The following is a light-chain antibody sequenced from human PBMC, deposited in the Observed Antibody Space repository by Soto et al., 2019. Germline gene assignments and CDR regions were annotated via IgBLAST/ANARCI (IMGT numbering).Light chain of an antibody. CDR3: QQSYSTPL. CDR2: AAS. J-gene: IGKJ4*01. Sequence: DIQMTQSPSSLSASVGDRVTITCRASQSIRSYLNWYQQKPGKAPKLLIYAASSLQSGVPSRFSGSGSGTDFTLTISSLQPEDFATYYCQQSYSTPLFGGGTKVDIK. V-gene: IGKV1-39*01. CDR1: QSIRSY.